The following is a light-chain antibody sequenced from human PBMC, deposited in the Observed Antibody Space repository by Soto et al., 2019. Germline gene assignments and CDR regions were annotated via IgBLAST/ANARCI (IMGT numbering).Light chain of an antibody. V-gene: IGLV4-69*01. Sequence: QPVLTQSPSASASLGASVKLTCTLSSGHTKYVIAWHQQQPGKGPRYLMKVSTEATHNKGDGIPDRFSGSSSGAERYLTISSVQSEDEGDYYCQTWGNDIPVFGGGTELTVL. CDR1: SGHTKYV. CDR3: QTWGNDIPV. CDR2: VSTEATH. J-gene: IGLJ3*02.